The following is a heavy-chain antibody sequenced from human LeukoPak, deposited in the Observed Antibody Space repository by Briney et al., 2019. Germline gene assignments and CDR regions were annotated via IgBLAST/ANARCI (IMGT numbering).Heavy chain of an antibody. V-gene: IGHV3-21*01. D-gene: IGHD1-26*01. J-gene: IGHJ4*02. CDR1: GFTFSSYS. CDR3: ARDPLGLYSGSYYFDY. CDR2: ISSSSSYI. Sequence: PGGSLRLSCAASGFTFSSYSMNWVRQAPGKGLEWVSSISSSSSYIYYADSVKGRFTISRDNAKNSLYLQMNSLRAEDTAVYYCARDPLGLYSGSYYFDYWGQGTLVTVSS.